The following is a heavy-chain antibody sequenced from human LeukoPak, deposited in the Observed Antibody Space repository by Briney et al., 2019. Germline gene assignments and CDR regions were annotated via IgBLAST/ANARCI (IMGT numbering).Heavy chain of an antibody. Sequence: GGSLRLSCAASGFTFDDYAMHWVRQAPGKGLEWVSGISWNSGSIGYADSVKGRFTISRDNAKNSLYLQMNSLRAEDTAVYYCAKQTDIVVVTALDYWGQGTLVTVSS. CDR2: ISWNSGSI. V-gene: IGHV3-9*01. CDR1: GFTFDDYA. CDR3: AKQTDIVVVTALDY. J-gene: IGHJ4*02. D-gene: IGHD2-21*02.